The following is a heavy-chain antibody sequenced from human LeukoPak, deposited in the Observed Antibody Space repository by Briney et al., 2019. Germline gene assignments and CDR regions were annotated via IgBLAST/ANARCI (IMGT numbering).Heavy chain of an antibody. Sequence: GGSQRLWGAGSAFSLGSDWVHWVPQAPGVGLVSVSRISGDGSSTSYADSVKGRFTISRDNAKNTLYLQMNSLRAEDTAVYYCARAYYRVDYWGQGTLVTVSS. V-gene: IGHV3-74*01. CDR3: ARAYYRVDY. D-gene: IGHD2/OR15-2a*01. CDR1: AFSLGSDW. J-gene: IGHJ4*02. CDR2: ISGDGSST.